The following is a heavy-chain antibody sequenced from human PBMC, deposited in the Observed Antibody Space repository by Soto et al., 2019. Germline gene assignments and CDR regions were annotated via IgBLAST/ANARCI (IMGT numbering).Heavy chain of an antibody. Sequence: QVQLQQWGAGLLKPSETLSLTCAVYGGSFSGYYWSWIRQPPGKGLEWIGEINHSGSTNYNPSLKSRVTISVDTSKNQFSLKLSSVTAADTAVYYCSRGGGGYDCPNLDYWGQGTLVTVSS. CDR3: SRGGGGYDCPNLDY. V-gene: IGHV4-34*01. CDR2: INHSGST. CDR1: GGSFSGYY. J-gene: IGHJ4*02. D-gene: IGHD5-12*01.